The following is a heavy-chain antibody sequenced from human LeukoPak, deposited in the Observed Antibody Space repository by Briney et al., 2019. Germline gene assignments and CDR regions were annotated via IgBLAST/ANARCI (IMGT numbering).Heavy chain of an antibody. CDR3: ARGRTGSGWYFDY. J-gene: IGHJ4*02. V-gene: IGHV1-2*02. D-gene: IGHD6-19*01. Sequence: GASVTVSCKTSGYTFTVYYMHWVRQAPGQGLEWMGWIIPNSGGTNYAQKFQGRVTMTRDTSLNTAYMELNGLRSDDTAVYYCARGRTGSGWYFDYWGQGTLVTVSS. CDR2: IIPNSGGT. CDR1: GYTFTVYY.